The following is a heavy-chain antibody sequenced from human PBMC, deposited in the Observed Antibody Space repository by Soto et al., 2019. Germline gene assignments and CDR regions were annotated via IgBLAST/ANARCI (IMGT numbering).Heavy chain of an antibody. CDR2: IYYTGST. CDR1: GSSRARHNYY. D-gene: IGHD6-13*01. J-gene: IGHJ5*02. Sequence: SDTPPLRSHCSGSSRARHNYYGAWLRASPGNGLEWIGSIYYTGSTYYSPSLKSRVTISVDTSKNQFSLSLTSVTASDTAVYYCARHRGIEYSSSRRYTGAWFDPCGQGILVNGSS. V-gene: IGHV4-39*01. CDR3: ARHRGIEYSSSRRYTGAWFDP.